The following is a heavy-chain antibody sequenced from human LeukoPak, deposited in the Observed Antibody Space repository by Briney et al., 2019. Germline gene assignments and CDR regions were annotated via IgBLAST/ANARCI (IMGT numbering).Heavy chain of an antibody. D-gene: IGHD6-6*01. CDR3: ARTWSSSSGDWFDP. CDR1: GYIFTGYY. J-gene: IGHJ5*02. V-gene: IGHV1-2*02. CDR2: INPNSGGT. Sequence: EASVKVSCKASGYIFTGYYMHWVRQAPGQGLEWMGWINPNSGGTNYAQKFQGRVTMTRDTSISTAYMELSRLRSDDTAVYYCARTWSSSSGDWFDPWGQGTLVTVSS.